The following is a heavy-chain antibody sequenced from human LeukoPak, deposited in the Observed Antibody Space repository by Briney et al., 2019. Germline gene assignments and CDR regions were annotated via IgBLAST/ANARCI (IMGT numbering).Heavy chain of an antibody. D-gene: IGHD1-26*01. CDR2: ISSSSGYI. J-gene: IGHJ4*02. CDR3: ARDGVGATTCFDY. Sequence: TGRSLRLSRAASAFTFNTNSIKSVHQAPGKGLECVSSISSSSGYIYYADSVKGRFTISRENAKNSLYLQMNSLRAEDTAVYYCARDGVGATTCFDYWGQGTLVTVSS. V-gene: IGHV3-21*01. CDR1: AFTFNTNS.